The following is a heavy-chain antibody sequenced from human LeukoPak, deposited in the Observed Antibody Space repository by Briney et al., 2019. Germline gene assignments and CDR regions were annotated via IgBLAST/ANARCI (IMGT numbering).Heavy chain of an antibody. CDR1: GGSIGTYY. CDR3: ARGKLLWFGEAASGADP. J-gene: IGHJ5*02. Sequence: SETLSLTCTVSGGSIGTYYWTWIRQPPGKGLEWIGYVYYSGSTDYNSSLKSRVSISVDTSKNQFSLRLYSVTAVDTAVYYCARGKLLWFGEAASGADPWGQGTLVTVSS. CDR2: VYYSGST. D-gene: IGHD3-10*01. V-gene: IGHV4-59*01.